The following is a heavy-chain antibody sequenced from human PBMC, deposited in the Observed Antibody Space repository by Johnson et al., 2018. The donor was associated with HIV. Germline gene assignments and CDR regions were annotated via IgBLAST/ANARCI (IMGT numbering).Heavy chain of an antibody. V-gene: IGHV3-20*04. Sequence: VQLVESGGGVVRPGGSLRLSCAASGFTFDYYGMTWVRQTPGKGLEWVSGINWNGGSIGYADSVTGRFTISRDNSKNTLYLQMNSLRAEDTAVYYCAKKLGVGGGSNKAFDIWGQGTMVTVSS. CDR1: GFTFDYYG. J-gene: IGHJ3*02. CDR2: INWNGGSI. CDR3: AKKLGVGGGSNKAFDI. D-gene: IGHD2-15*01.